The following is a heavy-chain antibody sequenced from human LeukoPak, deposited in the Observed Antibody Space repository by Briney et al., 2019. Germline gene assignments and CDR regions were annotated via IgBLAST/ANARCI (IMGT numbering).Heavy chain of an antibody. CDR3: ARSGVLWIQRPQLDY. CDR2: INSDGSST. J-gene: IGHJ4*02. D-gene: IGHD5-18*01. CDR1: GFTFSSYW. V-gene: IGHV3-74*01. Sequence: PGGSLRLSCAASGFTFSSYWMHWVRQAPGKGLVWVSRINSDGSSTSYADSVKGRFTISRDNAKNTLYLQMNSLRAEDTAVYYCARSGVLWIQRPQLDYWGQGTLVTVSS.